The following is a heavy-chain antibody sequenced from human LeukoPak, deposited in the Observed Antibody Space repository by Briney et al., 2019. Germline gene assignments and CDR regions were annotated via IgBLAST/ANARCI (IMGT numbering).Heavy chain of an antibody. V-gene: IGHV4-38-2*02. CDR3: ARAPRGSSSWYPALWYFDL. CDR2: IYHSGST. CDR1: GYSISSGYY. Sequence: SETLSLTCTVSGYSISSGYYRGWIRQPSGKGLEWIGSIYHSGSTYYNPSLKSRVTISVDTSKNQFSLKLSSVTAADTAVYYCARAPRGSSSWYPALWYFDLWGRGTLVTVSS. D-gene: IGHD6-13*01. J-gene: IGHJ2*01.